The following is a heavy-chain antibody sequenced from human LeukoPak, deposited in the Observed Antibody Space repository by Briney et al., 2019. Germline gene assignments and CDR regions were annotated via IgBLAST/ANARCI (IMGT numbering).Heavy chain of an antibody. V-gene: IGHV3-21*01. J-gene: IGHJ3*02. Sequence: GGSLRLSCAASGFTFSSYEMNWVRQAPGKGLEWVSSISSSSSYIYYADSVKGRFTISRDNAKNSLYLQMNSLRAEDTAVYYCVKGPNYYNSSGYIWDAFDIWGQGTMVTVSS. D-gene: IGHD3-22*01. CDR1: GFTFSSYE. CDR3: VKGPNYYNSSGYIWDAFDI. CDR2: ISSSSSYI.